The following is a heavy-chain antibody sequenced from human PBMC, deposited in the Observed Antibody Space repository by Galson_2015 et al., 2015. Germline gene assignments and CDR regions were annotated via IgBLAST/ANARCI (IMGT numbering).Heavy chain of an antibody. V-gene: IGHV1-46*01. J-gene: IGHJ6*03. Sequence: SVKVSCKASGYTFTSYYMHWVRQAPGQGLEWMGIINHSGGSTSYAQKFQGRVTMTRDTSTSTVYMELSSLRSEDTAVYYCASGPRSGYSKYYYYYYMDVWGKGTTVTVSS. CDR3: ASGPRSGYSKYYYYYYMDV. D-gene: IGHD3-3*01. CDR2: INHSGGST. CDR1: GYTFTSYY.